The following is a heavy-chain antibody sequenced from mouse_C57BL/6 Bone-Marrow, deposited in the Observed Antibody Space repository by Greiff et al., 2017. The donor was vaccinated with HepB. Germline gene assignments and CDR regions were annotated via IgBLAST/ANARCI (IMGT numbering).Heavy chain of an antibody. V-gene: IGHV1-5*01. CDR3: ANYYGTSWFAY. CDR2: IYPGNSDT. D-gene: IGHD1-1*01. CDR1: GYTFTSYW. J-gene: IGHJ3*01. Sequence: VQLQQSGTVLARPGASVKMSCKTSGYTFTSYWMHWVKQRPGQGLEWIGAIYPGNSDTSYNQKFKGKATLTVDKSSSTAYMELNSLTSEDSAVYYCANYYGTSWFAYWGQGTLVTVSA.